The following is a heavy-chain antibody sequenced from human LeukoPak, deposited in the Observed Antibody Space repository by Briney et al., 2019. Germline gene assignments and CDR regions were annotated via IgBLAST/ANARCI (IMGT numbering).Heavy chain of an antibody. V-gene: IGHV4-59*08. CDR2: IYYSGST. D-gene: IGHD1-26*01. CDR3: ASSRDSGSYYWAFDY. CDR1: GGSISSYY. J-gene: IGHJ4*02. Sequence: PSETLSLTCTVPGGSISSYYWSWIRQPPGKGLEWIGYIYYSGSTNYNPSLKSRVTISVDTSKNQFSLKLSSVTAADTAVYYCASSRDSGSYYWAFDYWGQGTLVTVSS.